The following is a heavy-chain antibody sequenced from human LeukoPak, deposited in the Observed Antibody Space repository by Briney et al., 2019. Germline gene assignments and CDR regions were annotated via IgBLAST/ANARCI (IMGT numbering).Heavy chain of an antibody. CDR3: ARDSIPGYSSSWYDY. CDR1: GGSISSSSYY. J-gene: IGHJ4*02. D-gene: IGHD6-13*01. Sequence: SETLSLTCTVSGGSISSSSYYWGWIRQPPGKGLEWIGYIYYSGSTNYNPSLKGRVTISVDTSKNQFSLKLSSVTAADTAVYYCARDSIPGYSSSWYDYWGQGTLVTVSS. CDR2: IYYSGST. V-gene: IGHV4-61*01.